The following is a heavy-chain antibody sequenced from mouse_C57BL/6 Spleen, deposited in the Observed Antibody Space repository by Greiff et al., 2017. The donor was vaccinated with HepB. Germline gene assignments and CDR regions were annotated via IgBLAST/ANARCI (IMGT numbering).Heavy chain of an antibody. CDR1: GYTFTSYT. D-gene: IGHD2-1*01. CDR3: ARSGNSAWFAY. J-gene: IGHJ3*01. CDR2: INPSSGYT. Sequence: QVQLQQSGAELARPGASVKMSCKASGYTFTSYTMHWVKQRPGQGLEWIGYINPSSGYTKYNQKFKDKATLTADKSSSTAYMQLSSLTSEDSAVYYCARSGNSAWFAYWGQGTLVTVSA. V-gene: IGHV1-4*01.